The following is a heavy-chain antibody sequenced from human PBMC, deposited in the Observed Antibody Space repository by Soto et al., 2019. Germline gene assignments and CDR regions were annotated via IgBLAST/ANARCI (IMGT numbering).Heavy chain of an antibody. CDR2: ISSSSSYI. Sequence: PVGSLRRSGVASGFTFSTYSMNWVPQAPGRGLEWVSSISSSSSYIFYADSVKGRFTISRHNAKNSLYLQMNRLRAEDTAVYYCARASVVAQHLAAFDIWGPGTMVTVSS. J-gene: IGHJ3*02. D-gene: IGHD2-15*01. V-gene: IGHV3-21*01. CDR3: ARASVVAQHLAAFDI. CDR1: GFTFSTYS.